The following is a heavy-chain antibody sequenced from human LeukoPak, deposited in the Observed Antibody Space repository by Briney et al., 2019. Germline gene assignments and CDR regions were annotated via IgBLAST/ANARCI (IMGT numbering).Heavy chain of an antibody. CDR1: GGSFSGYY. J-gene: IGHJ1*01. CDR2: IIHSGST. CDR3: AGSSGQH. Sequence: SETLSLTCAVYGGSFSGYYWSWIRQPPGKGLEWIGEIIHSGSTNYNPSLKSRVTISVDTSKNQFSLKLSSVTAADTAVYYCAGSSGQHWGQGTLVTVSS. V-gene: IGHV4-34*12. D-gene: IGHD3-10*01.